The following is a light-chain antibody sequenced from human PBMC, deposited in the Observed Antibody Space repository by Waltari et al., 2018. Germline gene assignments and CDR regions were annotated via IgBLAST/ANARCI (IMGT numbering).Light chain of an antibody. Sequence: EIVLTQSPGTLSLSPGDRAPLPCRASQSVSRTLAWYQQKPGQAPRLLIYDASSRATGIPDRFSGSGSGTDFSLTISRLEPEDFAVYYCQKYGTLPATFGQGTKVEIK. V-gene: IGKV3-20*01. J-gene: IGKJ1*01. CDR3: QKYGTLPAT. CDR1: QSVSRT. CDR2: DAS.